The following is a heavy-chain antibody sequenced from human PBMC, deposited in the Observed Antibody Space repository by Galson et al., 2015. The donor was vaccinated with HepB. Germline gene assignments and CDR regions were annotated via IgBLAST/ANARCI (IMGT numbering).Heavy chain of an antibody. D-gene: IGHD6-13*01. CDR1: GFTFSSYW. CDR3: ARESRYSSSWNDFDY. V-gene: IGHV3-7*01. CDR2: IKQDGSEK. Sequence: SLRLSCAASGFTFSSYWMSWVRQAPGKGLEWVANIKQDGSEKYYVDSVKGRFTISRDNAKNSLYLQMNSLRAEDTAVYYCARESRYSSSWNDFDYWGQGTLVTVSS. J-gene: IGHJ4*02.